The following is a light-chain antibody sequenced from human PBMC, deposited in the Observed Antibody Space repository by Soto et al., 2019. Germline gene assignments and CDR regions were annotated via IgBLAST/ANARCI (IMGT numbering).Light chain of an antibody. CDR2: DAS. CDR1: HSISSW. J-gene: IGKJ1*01. Sequence: DIQMTQSPSTLSASVGDRVTITCRASHSISSWLAWYQQKPGKAPKLLIYDASSWESGVPSRFSGSGSGTEFTLTISSLQPEDFATYDCQQYNSYPWTFGQGTKVEIK. V-gene: IGKV1-5*01. CDR3: QQYNSYPWT.